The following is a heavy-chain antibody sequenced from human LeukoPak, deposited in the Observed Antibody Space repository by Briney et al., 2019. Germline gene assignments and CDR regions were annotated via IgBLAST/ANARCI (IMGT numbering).Heavy chain of an antibody. J-gene: IGHJ4*02. Sequence: PGGSLRLSCAASGFTFSSYGMHWVRQAPGKGLEWVAFIRYDGSNKYYADSVKGRFTISRDNSKNTLYLQMNSLRAEDTAVYYYARAQSYDFWSGYYIAYWGKGTLVTVSS. V-gene: IGHV3-30*02. D-gene: IGHD3-3*01. CDR2: IRYDGSNK. CDR3: ARAQSYDFWSGYYIAY. CDR1: GFTFSSYG.